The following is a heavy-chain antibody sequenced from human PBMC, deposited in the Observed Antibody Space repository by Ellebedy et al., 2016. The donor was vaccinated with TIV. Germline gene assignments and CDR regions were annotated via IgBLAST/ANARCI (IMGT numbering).Heavy chain of an antibody. Sequence: GESLKISCKGSGYSFTTYWIGWVRQMPGRGLEWMGSIFPADSDTRYSPSFQGQVTITADNSMRTAYLQWSSLKASDTAIYYFARRGLVSFTTMDHGWCYWGQGTLVTVSS. D-gene: IGHD5-18*01. V-gene: IGHV5-51*01. J-gene: IGHJ4*02. CDR1: GYSFTTYW. CDR3: ARRGLVSFTTMDHGWCY. CDR2: IFPADSDT.